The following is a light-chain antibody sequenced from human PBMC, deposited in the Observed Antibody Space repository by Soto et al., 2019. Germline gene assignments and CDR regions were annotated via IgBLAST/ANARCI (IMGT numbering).Light chain of an antibody. J-gene: IGKJ4*01. V-gene: IGKV3D-15*01. Sequence: EIVMTQSPGPLSVSPGERATPSCGASQSVSSNLAWYQQKPGQAPRLLIYDASTRATGIPARFSGFWSGTEFTLTISSLQSEDVAVYYCQQYNNWPLTLGGGTKVDIK. CDR3: QQYNNWPLT. CDR2: DAS. CDR1: QSVSSN.